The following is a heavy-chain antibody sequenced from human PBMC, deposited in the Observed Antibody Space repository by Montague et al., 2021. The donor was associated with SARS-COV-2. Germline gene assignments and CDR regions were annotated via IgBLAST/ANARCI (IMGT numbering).Heavy chain of an antibody. V-gene: IGHV3-30*04. CDR2: ISYDGSNK. CDR3: ARAALGGYDSYFDY. D-gene: IGHD5-12*01. CDR1: GFTFSSYA. J-gene: IGHJ4*02. Sequence: SLRLSCAASGFTFSSYAMYWVHQAPGKGLEWVAVISYDGSNKYYVDSVKGRFTISRDNSKNTLYLQMNSLRAEDTAVYYCARAALGGYDSYFDYWGQGTLVTVSS.